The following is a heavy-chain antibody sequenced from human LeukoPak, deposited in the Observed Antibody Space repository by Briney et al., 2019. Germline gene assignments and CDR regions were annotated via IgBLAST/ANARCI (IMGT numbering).Heavy chain of an antibody. J-gene: IGHJ3*02. Sequence: SETLSLTCAVYGGSFSGYYWSWIRQPPGKGLEWIGEINHSGSTNYNPSLKSRVTISVDTSKNQFSLKLSSVTAADTAVYYCARDAYPWYDFWSGHDAFDIWGQGTMVTISS. CDR2: INHSGST. D-gene: IGHD3-3*01. V-gene: IGHV4-34*01. CDR3: ARDAYPWYDFWSGHDAFDI. CDR1: GGSFSGYY.